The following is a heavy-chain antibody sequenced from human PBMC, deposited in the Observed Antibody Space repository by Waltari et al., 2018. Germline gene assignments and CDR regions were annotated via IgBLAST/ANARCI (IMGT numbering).Heavy chain of an antibody. CDR2: INPNSGGT. CDR3: ARVVVPETNYNNWFDP. CDR1: GYTFTGYY. D-gene: IGHD2-2*01. V-gene: IGHV1-2*02. J-gene: IGHJ5*02. Sequence: QVQLVQSGAEVKKPGASVKVSCKASGYTFTGYYMHWVRQAPGQGLEWMGWINPNSGGTNYAQKFQGRVTMTRDTSISTAYMELSRLRSDDTAVYYCARVVVPETNYNNWFDPWGQGTLVTVSS.